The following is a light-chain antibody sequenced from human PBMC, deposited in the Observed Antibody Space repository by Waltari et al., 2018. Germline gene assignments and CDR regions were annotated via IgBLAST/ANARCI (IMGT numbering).Light chain of an antibody. V-gene: IGKV3-20*01. Sequence: VLTQSPGTLSLPLGETATLSCRARQSVSRNFLAWYQQKPGQAPRLLIHSVNTRATGIPDRFSGSGSGTDFTLTINRLEPGDSAVYYCQQYGRAPGYTFGQGTKLEIK. CDR1: QSVSRNF. CDR3: QQYGRAPGYT. CDR2: SVN. J-gene: IGKJ2*01.